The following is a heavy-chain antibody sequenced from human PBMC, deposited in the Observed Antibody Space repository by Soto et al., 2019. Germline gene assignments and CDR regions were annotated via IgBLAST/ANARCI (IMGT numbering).Heavy chain of an antibody. CDR3: ARGIFPDSSSWKPYYFDY. CDR1: GGSISSGGYY. CDR2: IYYSGST. V-gene: IGHV4-31*03. J-gene: IGHJ4*02. Sequence: QVQLQESGPGLVKPSQTLSLTCTVSGGSISSGGYYWSWIRQHPGKGLEWIGYIYYSGSTYYNPSLKSRVTISVDTSKNQFSLKLSSVTAADTAVYYCARGIFPDSSSWKPYYFDYWGQGTLVTVSS. D-gene: IGHD6-13*01.